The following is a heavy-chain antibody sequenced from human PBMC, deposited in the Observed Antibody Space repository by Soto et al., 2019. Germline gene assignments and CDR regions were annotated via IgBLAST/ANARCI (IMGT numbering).Heavy chain of an antibody. CDR2: IYHGRST. V-gene: IGHV4-4*02. CDR3: ARHLTMPGTRGFDS. J-gene: IGHJ4*02. Sequence: SETLSPTCPVSSGSITSSKWWSWVRQPPGKGLEWIGEIYHGRSTNYNPSLKGRVTISVDKSKNQYSLQLSSVTAADTVFYYWARHLTMPGTRGFDSWGQGTLVTVSS. D-gene: IGHD6-13*01. CDR1: SGSITSSKW.